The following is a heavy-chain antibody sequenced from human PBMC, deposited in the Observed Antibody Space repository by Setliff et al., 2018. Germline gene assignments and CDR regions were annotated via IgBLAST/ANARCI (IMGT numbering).Heavy chain of an antibody. CDR2: VDQGANT. CDR1: GFTFGAYT. D-gene: IGHD2-2*01. CDR3: ARGPPDFVVVPAAAKFDY. Sequence: PGGSLRLSCVASGFTFGAYTLTWVRQAPGKGLEFVSGVDQGANTYYGDSVKGRFTISRDNSQNTVYLQMTNLRVEDTAVYYCARGPPDFVVVPAAAKFDYWGQGTLVTVSS. V-gene: IGHV3-23*05. J-gene: IGHJ4*02.